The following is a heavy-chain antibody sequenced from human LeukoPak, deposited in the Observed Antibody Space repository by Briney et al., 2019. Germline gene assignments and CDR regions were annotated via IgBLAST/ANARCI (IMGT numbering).Heavy chain of an antibody. CDR2: IKQDGSEK. Sequence: GGSLRLSCAASGFTFSNYWMTWIRQAPGKGLEWVATIKQDGSEKYYVDSVQGRFTISRDNAQNSLYLQMNSLRAEDTAVYYCARELGITGTTAFDYWGQGTLVTVSS. D-gene: IGHD1-20*01. V-gene: IGHV3-7*01. J-gene: IGHJ4*02. CDR3: ARELGITGTTAFDY. CDR1: GFTFSNYW.